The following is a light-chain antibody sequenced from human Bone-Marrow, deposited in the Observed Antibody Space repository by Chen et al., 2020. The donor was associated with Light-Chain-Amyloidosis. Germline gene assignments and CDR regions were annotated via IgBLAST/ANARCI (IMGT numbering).Light chain of an antibody. Sequence: QSALTQPPSVSGPPGQSITIPCTGTRSDVGGANHVSWYQQHPDKAPKLMIYEVTNRPSWVPDRFSGYKADNTASLTISGLQTEDEADYFCSSYTITNTLVFGSGTRVTVL. CDR3: SSYTITNTLV. CDR1: RSDVGGANH. V-gene: IGLV2-14*01. J-gene: IGLJ1*01. CDR2: EVT.